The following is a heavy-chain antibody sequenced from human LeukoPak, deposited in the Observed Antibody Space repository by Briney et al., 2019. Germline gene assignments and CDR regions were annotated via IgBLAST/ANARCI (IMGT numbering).Heavy chain of an antibody. CDR3: ARAPHYYDSSGYLD. V-gene: IGHV1-18*01. CDR1: GYTFTSYG. CDR2: ISAYNGNT. D-gene: IGHD3-22*01. J-gene: IGHJ4*02. Sequence: ASVEVSCKASGYTFTSYGISWVRQAPGQGLEWMGWISAYNGNTNYAQKLQGRVTMTTDTSTSTAYMELRSLRSDDTAVYYCARAPHYYDSSGYLDWGQGTLVTVSS.